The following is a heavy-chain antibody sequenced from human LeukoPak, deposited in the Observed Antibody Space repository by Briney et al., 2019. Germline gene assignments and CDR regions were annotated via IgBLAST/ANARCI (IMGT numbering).Heavy chain of an antibody. CDR1: GGSISSYY. D-gene: IGHD3-22*01. CDR2: IYTSGST. V-gene: IGHV4-4*07. Sequence: SSETLSLTCTVSGGSISSYYWSWIRQPAGKGLEWIGRIYTSGSTNYNPSLKSRVTMSVDTSKNQFSLKLSPVTAADTAVYYCARDLASSGYLDWGQGTLVTVSS. J-gene: IGHJ4*02. CDR3: ARDLASSGYLD.